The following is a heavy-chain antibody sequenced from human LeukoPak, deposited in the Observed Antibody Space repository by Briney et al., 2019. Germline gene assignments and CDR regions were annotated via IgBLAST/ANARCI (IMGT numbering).Heavy chain of an antibody. Sequence: GGSLRLSCAASGFTFSSYAMHWVRQAPGKGLEWVSAIRGSGDDTYYADSVKGRFTISRDNSKNTLYLQMNSLRAEDTAVYYCAKAHDDWNYVYFRHWGQGTLVTVSS. J-gene: IGHJ1*01. D-gene: IGHD1-7*01. V-gene: IGHV3-23*01. CDR1: GFTFSSYA. CDR3: AKAHDDWNYVYFRH. CDR2: IRGSGDDT.